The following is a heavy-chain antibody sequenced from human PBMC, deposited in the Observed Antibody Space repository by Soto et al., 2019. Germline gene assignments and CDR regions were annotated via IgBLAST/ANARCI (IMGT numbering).Heavy chain of an antibody. J-gene: IGHJ6*02. CDR2: IIPIFGTA. V-gene: IGHV1-69*13. Sequence: ASVKVSCKASGGTFNSYAISWVRQAPGQGLEWMGGIIPIFGTANYAQKFQGRVTITADESTSTAYMELSSPRSEDTAVYYCARGGFYCSSTSCYDYYYYYYGMDVWGQGTTVTVSS. CDR1: GGTFNSYA. CDR3: ARGGFYCSSTSCYDYYYYYYGMDV. D-gene: IGHD2-2*01.